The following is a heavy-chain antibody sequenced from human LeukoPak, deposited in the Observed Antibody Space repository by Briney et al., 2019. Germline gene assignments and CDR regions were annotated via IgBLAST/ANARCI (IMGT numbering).Heavy chain of an antibody. CDR2: IYYTGT. CDR1: GGSVTDYY. J-gene: IGHJ4*02. Sequence: SETLSLTCTVSGGSVTDYYWSWIRQSPGKGLEWIGYIYYTGTSYNPSLKNRVTISVDTSKNHFSLKLSSVTAADTAVYYCARSENATGWYALAYFDYWGQGSLVTVSS. V-gene: IGHV4-59*08. D-gene: IGHD6-19*01. CDR3: ARSENATGWYALAYFDY.